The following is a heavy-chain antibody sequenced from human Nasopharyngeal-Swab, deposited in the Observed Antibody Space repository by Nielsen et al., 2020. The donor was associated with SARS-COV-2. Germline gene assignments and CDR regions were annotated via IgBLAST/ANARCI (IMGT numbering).Heavy chain of an antibody. Sequence: SETLSLTCTVSGGSISSYYWSWIRQPPGKGLEWIGYIYYSGSTNYNPSLKSRVTISVDTSKNQFSLKLSSVTAADTAVYYCTYGMDVWGQGTTVTVSS. CDR3: TYGMDV. CDR2: IYYSGST. CDR1: GGSISSYY. J-gene: IGHJ6*02. V-gene: IGHV4-59*08.